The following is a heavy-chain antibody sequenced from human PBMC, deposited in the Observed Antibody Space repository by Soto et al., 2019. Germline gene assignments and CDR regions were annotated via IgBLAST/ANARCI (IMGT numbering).Heavy chain of an antibody. V-gene: IGHV3-49*04. CDR2: IRSKAYGGTT. D-gene: IGHD5-12*01. Sequence: GGSLRLSCTASGFTFGDYAMSWVRQAPGKGLEWVAFIRSKAYGGTTEYAASVKGRFTISRDDSNNIAYLQMNSLKTEDTAVYYCTRESSGYDLYYGMDVWGQGTTVTVSS. CDR1: GFTFGDYA. CDR3: TRESSGYDLYYGMDV. J-gene: IGHJ6*02.